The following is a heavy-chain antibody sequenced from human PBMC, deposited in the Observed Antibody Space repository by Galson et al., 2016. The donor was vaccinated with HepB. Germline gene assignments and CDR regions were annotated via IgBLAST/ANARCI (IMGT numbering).Heavy chain of an antibody. CDR3: ARDLGYCTRTTCYRNWFDP. D-gene: IGHD2-2*01. CDR2: ITADNGNT. CDR1: GYTFTSYR. Sequence: SVKVSCKASGYTFTSYRLTWLRQAPGQGLEWMGWITADNGNTNYAQNLQGRVTMTTDTSTSTAYMELRSLRSDDTAVYYCARDLGYCTRTTCYRNWFDPWGQGTLVTVSS. J-gene: IGHJ5*02. V-gene: IGHV1-18*01.